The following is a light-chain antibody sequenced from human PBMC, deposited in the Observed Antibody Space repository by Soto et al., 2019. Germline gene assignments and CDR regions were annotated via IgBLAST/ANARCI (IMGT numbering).Light chain of an antibody. CDR3: ASYTSSSTLNAV. CDR1: SSDVGDYNY. CDR2: EVS. V-gene: IGLV2-14*01. Sequence: QSVLTQPASVSGSPGQSITISCTGTSSDVGDYNYVSWYQHHPGKAPKVMIYEVSNRPSGVSDRFSGSKSGNTASLTISGLQAEDEADYYCASYTSSSTLNAVFGEG. J-gene: IGLJ3*02.